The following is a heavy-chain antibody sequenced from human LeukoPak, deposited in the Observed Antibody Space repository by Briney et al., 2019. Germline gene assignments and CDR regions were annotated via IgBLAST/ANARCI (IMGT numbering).Heavy chain of an antibody. V-gene: IGHV1-24*01. CDR3: ATDKRFLEWSLDYYYYGMDV. J-gene: IGHJ6*02. Sequence: GASVKVSCKVSGYTLTELSMHWVRQAPGEGLEWMGGFDPEDGETIYAQKFQGRVTMTEDTSTDTAYMELSSLRSEDTAVYYCATDKRFLEWSLDYYYYGMDVWGQGTTVTVSS. CDR1: GYTLTELS. CDR2: FDPEDGET. D-gene: IGHD3-3*01.